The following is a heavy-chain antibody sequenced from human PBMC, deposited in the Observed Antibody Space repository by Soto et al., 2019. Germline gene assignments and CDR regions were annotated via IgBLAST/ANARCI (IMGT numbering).Heavy chain of an antibody. CDR3: AREGGYSSGWYGGWYFDL. CDR2: IIPIFGTA. D-gene: IGHD6-19*01. Sequence: QVPLVQSGAEVKKPGSSVKVSFKASGGTFSSYAISWVRQAPGQGLEWMGGIIPIFGTANYAQKFQGRVTITADESTSTAYMELSSLRSEDTAVYYCAREGGYSSGWYGGWYFDLWGRGTLVTVSS. CDR1: GGTFSSYA. J-gene: IGHJ2*01. V-gene: IGHV1-69*01.